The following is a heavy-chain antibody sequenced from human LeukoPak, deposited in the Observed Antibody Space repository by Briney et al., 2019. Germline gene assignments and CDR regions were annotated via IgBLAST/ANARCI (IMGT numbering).Heavy chain of an antibody. V-gene: IGHV3-23*01. CDR3: AKLSPRGSEVVVITGFDY. D-gene: IGHD3-22*01. J-gene: IGHJ4*02. CDR1: GFTFSSYA. CDR2: ISGSGGST. Sequence: GGSLRLSCAASGFTFSSYAMSWVRQAPGKGLEWVSAISGSGGSTYYADSVKGRFTISRDNAKNTLYLQMNSLRAEDTAVYYCAKLSPRGSEVVVITGFDYWGQGTLVTVSS.